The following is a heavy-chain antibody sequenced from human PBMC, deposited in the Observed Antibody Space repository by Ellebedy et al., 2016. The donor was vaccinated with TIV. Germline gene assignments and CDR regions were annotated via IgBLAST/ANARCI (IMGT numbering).Heavy chain of an antibody. D-gene: IGHD1-26*01. CDR2: IRKDGSER. Sequence: PGGSLRLSCAASGFSFNSFLVHWVRQAPGKGLKWLATIRKDGSERYYVDSVKGRFTISRDNAQNSLYLQMNSLRAEDRTVYYYASLWEYGYWGQGILVTVSS. CDR1: GFSFNSFL. J-gene: IGHJ4*02. V-gene: IGHV3-7*01. CDR3: ASLWEYGY.